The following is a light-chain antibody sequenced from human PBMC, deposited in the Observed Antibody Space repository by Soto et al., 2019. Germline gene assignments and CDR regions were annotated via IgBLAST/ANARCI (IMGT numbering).Light chain of an antibody. CDR1: RSDIGAYNF. CDR2: DVN. V-gene: IGLV2-14*03. J-gene: IGLJ2*01. CDR3: TSWTTSTTMI. Sequence: QSALTQPASVSGSPGQSNTISCTGTRSDIGAYNFVSWYQQHPGEVPKLILYDVNVRPSGVSNRFSGSKSGNTASLTISGLQAEDEADYYCTSWTTSTTMIFGGGTKLTVL.